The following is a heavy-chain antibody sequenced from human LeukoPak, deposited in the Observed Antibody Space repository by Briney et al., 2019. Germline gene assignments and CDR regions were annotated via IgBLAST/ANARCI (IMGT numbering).Heavy chain of an antibody. CDR2: ISPSGGRA. J-gene: IGHJ4*02. Sequence: GGSLRLSCAASGFAFSTYAMHWVRQAPGKGLESVSAISPSGGRAYYANSVKGRFTISRDNSKSTLYLQMGSLRPEDMALYYCARPAAETTATLDYWGQGILVTVSS. V-gene: IGHV3-64*01. D-gene: IGHD2-21*02. CDR3: ARPAAETTATLDY. CDR1: GFAFSTYA.